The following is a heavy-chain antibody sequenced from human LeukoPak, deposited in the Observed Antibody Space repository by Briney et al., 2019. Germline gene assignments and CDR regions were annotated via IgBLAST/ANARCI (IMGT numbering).Heavy chain of an antibody. CDR2: VSGSGGST. CDR3: AKRGLPAATLSSLDY. CDR1: GFSFSSYA. V-gene: IGHV3-23*01. D-gene: IGHD2-2*01. J-gene: IGHJ4*02. Sequence: GPSLRLSRAASGFSFSSYAMSWVRQAPGKGLEWISGVSGSGGSTYYADSVKGRFTISRDNSKNTLYLQMNSLRAEDTAVYYCAKRGLPAATLSSLDYWGQGTLVTVSS.